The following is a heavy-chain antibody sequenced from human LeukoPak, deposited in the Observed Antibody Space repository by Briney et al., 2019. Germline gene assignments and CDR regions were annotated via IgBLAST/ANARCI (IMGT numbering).Heavy chain of an antibody. Sequence: GGSLRLSCAASGFTFSSYSMNWVRQAPGKGLEWVSGISWNSGSIGYADSVKGRFTISRDNAKNSLYLQMNSLRAEDTALYYCAKLDQFDYWGQGTLVTVSS. CDR3: AKLDQFDY. CDR2: ISWNSGSI. CDR1: GFTFSSYS. J-gene: IGHJ4*02. V-gene: IGHV3-9*01.